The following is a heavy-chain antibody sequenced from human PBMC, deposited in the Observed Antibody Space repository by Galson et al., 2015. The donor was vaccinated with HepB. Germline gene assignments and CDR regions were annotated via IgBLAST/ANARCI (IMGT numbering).Heavy chain of an antibody. CDR2: ISSNGGST. Sequence: SLRLSCAASGFTFSSYAMHWVRQAPGKGLDYVSAISSNGGSTYYADSVKGRFTISRDNSKNTLYLQMSSLRAEDTAVYYCVKWSIAARLGDYYYGMDVWGQGTTVTVSS. D-gene: IGHD6-6*01. V-gene: IGHV3-64D*06. CDR1: GFTFSSYA. J-gene: IGHJ6*02. CDR3: VKWSIAARLGDYYYGMDV.